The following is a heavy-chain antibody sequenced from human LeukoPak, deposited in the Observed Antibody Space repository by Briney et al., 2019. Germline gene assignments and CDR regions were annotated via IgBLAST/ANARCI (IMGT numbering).Heavy chain of an antibody. D-gene: IGHD6-6*01. CDR1: GFTFSSYE. J-gene: IGHJ6*03. CDR3: AKDWGSSSSAPNYYYYYMDV. CDR2: ISYDGSNK. Sequence: GGSLRLSCAASGFTFSSYEMNWVRQAPGKGLEWVAVISYDGSNKYYADSVKGRFTISRDNSKNTLYLQMNSLRAEDTALYYCAKDWGSSSSAPNYYYYYMDVWGKGTTVTVSS. V-gene: IGHV3-30*04.